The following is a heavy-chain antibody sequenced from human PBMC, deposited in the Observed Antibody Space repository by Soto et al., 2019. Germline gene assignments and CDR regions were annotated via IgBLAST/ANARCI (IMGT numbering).Heavy chain of an antibody. J-gene: IGHJ4*02. V-gene: IGHV3-15*01. D-gene: IGHD1-26*01. CDR2: IKSKTDGGTT. CDR3: TTGLSGSYYGGGDY. CDR1: GFSFSNAW. Sequence: EVHLVESGGGLVEPGGSLRLSCAASGFSFSNAWMSWVRQAPGKGLEWVGRIKSKTDGGTTDYAAPVKGRFTISRDDSKNTLYLQMNSLKTEDTAVYYCTTGLSGSYYGGGDYWGQGTLVTVSS.